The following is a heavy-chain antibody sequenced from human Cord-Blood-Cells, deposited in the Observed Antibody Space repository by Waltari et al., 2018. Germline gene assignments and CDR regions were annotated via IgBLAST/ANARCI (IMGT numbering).Heavy chain of an antibody. D-gene: IGHD6-19*01. J-gene: IGHJ4*02. CDR2: IYSGGST. CDR3: ARARGSSGWIDY. CDR1: GFAVSRNY. Sequence: EVQLVESGGGLIQRGGSLRLPCADSGFAVSRNYMSWVRQAPGKGLEWVSVIYSGGSTYYADSVKGRFTISRDNSKNTLYLQMNSLRAEDTAVYYCARARGSSGWIDYWGQGTLVTVSS. V-gene: IGHV3-53*01.